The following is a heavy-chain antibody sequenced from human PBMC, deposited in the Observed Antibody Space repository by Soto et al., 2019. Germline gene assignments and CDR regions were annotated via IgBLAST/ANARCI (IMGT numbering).Heavy chain of an antibody. CDR3: ARRYSSGWLVAFDI. J-gene: IGHJ3*02. CDR2: IYYSGST. V-gene: IGHV4-39*01. D-gene: IGHD6-19*01. CDR1: GGSISSSSYY. Sequence: SETLSLTCTVSGGSISSSSYYWGWIRQPPGKGLEWIGSIYYSGSTYYNPSLKSRVTISVGTSKNQFSLKLSSVTAADTAVYYCARRYSSGWLVAFDIWGQGTMVTVSS.